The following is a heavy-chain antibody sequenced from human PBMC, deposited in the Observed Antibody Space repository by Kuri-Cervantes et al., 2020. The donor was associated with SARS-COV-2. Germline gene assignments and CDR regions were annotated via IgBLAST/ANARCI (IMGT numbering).Heavy chain of an antibody. CDR1: GYSISSGYY. CDR3: ARVARLVSYYFDY. V-gene: IGHV4-38-2*02. CDR2: IYHSGGT. Sequence: SETLSLTCTVSGYSISSGYYWGWIRQPPGTGLEWIGSIYHSGGTYYNPSLKSRVIISVDTSKNQFSLKLSSVTAADTAVYYCARVARLVSYYFDYWGQGTLVTVSS. J-gene: IGHJ4*02. D-gene: IGHD6-6*01.